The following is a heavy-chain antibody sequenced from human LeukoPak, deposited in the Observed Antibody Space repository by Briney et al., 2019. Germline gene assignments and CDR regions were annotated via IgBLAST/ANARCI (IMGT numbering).Heavy chain of an antibody. CDR1: XXTFXXYA. D-gene: IGHD5-12*01. Sequence: KXXXXTFXXYAIXWVXHAPGXGLEWMGGIIPIFGTANYAQKFQGRVTITADESTGTAYMELSSLRSEDTAVYYCARGHIVATITIETLFDYWGQGTLVTVSS. J-gene: IGHJ4*02. CDR3: ARGHIVATITIETLFDY. V-gene: IGHV1-69*01. CDR2: IIPIFGTA.